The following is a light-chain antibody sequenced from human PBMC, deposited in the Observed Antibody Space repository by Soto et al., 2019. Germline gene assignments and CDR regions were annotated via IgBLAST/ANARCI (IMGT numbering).Light chain of an antibody. CDR1: QSVSSY. CDR3: QQRSNWPPLT. CDR2: DAS. J-gene: IGKJ4*01. Sequence: EIVLTQSPATLSLPPVERVTLSCMASQSVSSYLAWYQQKPGQAPRLLIYDASNRATGIPARFSGSGSGTDFTLTISSLEPEDFAVYYCQQRSNWPPLTFGQGTKVDI. V-gene: IGKV3-11*01.